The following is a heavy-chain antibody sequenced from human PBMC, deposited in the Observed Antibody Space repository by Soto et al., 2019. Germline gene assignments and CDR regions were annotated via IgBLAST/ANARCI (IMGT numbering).Heavy chain of an antibody. J-gene: IGHJ6*02. CDR2: ISSSSSTI. CDR1: GFTFSSYS. Sequence: GGSLRLSCAASGFTFSSYSMNWVRQAPGKGLEWVSYISSSSSTIYYADSVKGRFTISRDNAKNSLYLQMNSLRDEDTAVYYCARDWGKIRWQWLVFGMDVSGQGTTVTVSS. CDR3: ARDWGKIRWQWLVFGMDV. D-gene: IGHD6-19*01. V-gene: IGHV3-48*02.